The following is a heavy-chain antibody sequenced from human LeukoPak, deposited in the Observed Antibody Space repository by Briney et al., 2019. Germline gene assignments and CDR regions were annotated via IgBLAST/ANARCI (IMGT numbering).Heavy chain of an antibody. CDR2: ILPSGSST. Sequence: ASLKVSCKASGDTFTSNYMHWVRQAPGQGLEWIEGILPSGSSTNYAQKFQGKVTMTKETSTSTVYIELNNLRSEDTAVYYCARMDMDIAMVTNYLDHWGQGSLVTVSS. V-gene: IGHV1-46*01. CDR1: GDTFTSNY. CDR3: ARMDMDIAMVTNYLDH. J-gene: IGHJ4*02. D-gene: IGHD5-18*01.